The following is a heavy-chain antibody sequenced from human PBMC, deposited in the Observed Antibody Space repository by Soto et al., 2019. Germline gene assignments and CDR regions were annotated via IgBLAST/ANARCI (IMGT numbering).Heavy chain of an antibody. CDR2: INPSGTST. J-gene: IGHJ4*02. CDR3: VSATTILPYYLDS. Sequence: QVQLVQSGAEVKQPGASVKVSCKTSGSVINNYYMHWVRQAPGQGLEWMAIINPSGTSTTYAQKFRGRITMTRDTSASIVYLDVGRLTSEDTALYYCVSATTILPYYLDSWGQGTLVTVSS. D-gene: IGHD2-21*01. V-gene: IGHV1-46*03. CDR1: GSVINNYY.